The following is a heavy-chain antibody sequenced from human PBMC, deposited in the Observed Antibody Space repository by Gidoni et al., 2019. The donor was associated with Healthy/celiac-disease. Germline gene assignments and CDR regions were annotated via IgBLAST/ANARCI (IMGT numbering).Heavy chain of an antibody. J-gene: IGHJ4*02. CDR2: INPSGGST. D-gene: IGHD1-26*01. CDR3: ARGVGATTANGDY. CDR1: GYTFTRYY. V-gene: IGHV1-46*01. Sequence: QVQLVQSGAEVKKPGASVKVSCKAYGYTFTRYYMHWVRQAPGQGLEWMGIINPSGGSTSYEQKCKGRVTMTRNTSTSTVYMERGSLRAEDTAVYYCARGVGATTANGDYWGQGTLVTVSS.